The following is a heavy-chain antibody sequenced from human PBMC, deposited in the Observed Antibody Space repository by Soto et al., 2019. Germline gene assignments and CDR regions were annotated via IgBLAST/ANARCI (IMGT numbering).Heavy chain of an antibody. V-gene: IGHV3-23*01. CDR1: GFTFSSYA. Sequence: GGSLRLSFAASGFTFSSYAMSWVRQAPEKGLEKVSAISGSGGSTYYADSVKGRFTISRDNSKNTMYLQMNSLRAEDTAVYYCAKAPPFGYSSGWYENYYYYGMDVWGQGTTVTVSS. D-gene: IGHD6-19*01. CDR2: ISGSGGST. J-gene: IGHJ6*02. CDR3: AKAPPFGYSSGWYENYYYYGMDV.